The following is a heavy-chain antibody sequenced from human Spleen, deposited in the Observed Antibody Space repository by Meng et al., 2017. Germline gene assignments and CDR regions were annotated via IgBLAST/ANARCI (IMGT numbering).Heavy chain of an antibody. V-gene: IGHV3-7*01. Sequence: GGSLRLSCAASGFTFSSYWMSWVRQAPGQGLEWVANIKQDGSEKYYVDSVKGRFTISRDNAKNSLYLQMNSLRAKDTAVYYCARVPYYYDSSGPVDYWGQGTLVTVSS. J-gene: IGHJ4*02. CDR2: IKQDGSEK. D-gene: IGHD3-22*01. CDR3: ARVPYYYDSSGPVDY. CDR1: GFTFSSYW.